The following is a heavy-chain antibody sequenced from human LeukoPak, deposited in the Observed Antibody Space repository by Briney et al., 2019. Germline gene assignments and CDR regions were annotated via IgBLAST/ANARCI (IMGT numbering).Heavy chain of an antibody. D-gene: IGHD1-14*01. J-gene: IGHJ4*02. Sequence: GGSLRLSCAGSGFTFGGYGMHWFRQTPGKGLEWVAVIAYDGSRAFYADSVKGRFTISRDNSKNTMSVQMDDLRAEDTAVYYCTRYNNDHFDDWGQGTLVTVSS. CDR3: TRYNNDHFDD. V-gene: IGHV3-33*01. CDR1: GFTFGGYG. CDR2: IAYDGSRA.